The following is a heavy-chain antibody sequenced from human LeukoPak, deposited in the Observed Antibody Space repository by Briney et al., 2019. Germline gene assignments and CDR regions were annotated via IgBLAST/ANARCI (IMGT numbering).Heavy chain of an antibody. Sequence: PGGSLRLSCAASGFTFCNAWMSWVRQTPEKGLEWVGRIKSKPDGGTTDYAAPVQGRFTISRDDSKNTLYLQMSSLKTEDTAVYYCTTWSRRITLVRGVMINYYYGMDVWGKGTTVTVSS. J-gene: IGHJ6*04. CDR2: IKSKPDGGTT. D-gene: IGHD3-10*01. V-gene: IGHV3-15*01. CDR1: GFTFCNAW. CDR3: TTWSRRITLVRGVMINYYYGMDV.